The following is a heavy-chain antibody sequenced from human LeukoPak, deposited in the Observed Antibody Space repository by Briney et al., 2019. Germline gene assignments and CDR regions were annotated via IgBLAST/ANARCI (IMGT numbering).Heavy chain of an antibody. CDR1: GFTFSSYS. CDR2: ISSSSSTI. Sequence: PGGSLRLSCAASGFTFSSYSMNWVRQAPGKGLEWVSYISSSSSTIYYADPVKGRFTISRDNAKNSLYLQMDSLRAEDTAVYYCARDDDYVAFDIWGQGTMVTVSS. V-gene: IGHV3-48*01. J-gene: IGHJ3*02. D-gene: IGHD4-17*01. CDR3: ARDDDYVAFDI.